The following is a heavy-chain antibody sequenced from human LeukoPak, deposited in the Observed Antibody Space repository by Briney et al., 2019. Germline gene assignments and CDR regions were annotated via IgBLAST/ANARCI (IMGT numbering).Heavy chain of an antibody. V-gene: IGHV4-39*01. CDR1: GGSIISSSYN. J-gene: IGHJ5*02. D-gene: IGHD3-9*01. Sequence: SETLSLTCAVSGGSIISSSYNWGWIRQPPGKGLEWIGTIYHIGTTYYNPSLKSRVTISVDTSKNQFFLKLSSVTAADTAVYYCARLPTGYPNWFDPWGQGSLVTVSS. CDR3: ARLPTGYPNWFDP. CDR2: IYHIGTT.